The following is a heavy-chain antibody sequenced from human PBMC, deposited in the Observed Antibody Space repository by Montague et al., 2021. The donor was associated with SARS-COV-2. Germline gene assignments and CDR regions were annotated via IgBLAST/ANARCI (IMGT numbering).Heavy chain of an antibody. CDR3: ERDLAVVAATPFDY. V-gene: IGHV3-30*04. CDR1: GFTFSSYA. D-gene: IGHD2-15*01. Sequence: SLRLSCAASGFTFSSYAMHWVRQAPGKGLEWVAVISYDGSNKYYADSVKGRFTISRDNSKNTLYLQMNSLRAEDTAVYYCERDLAVVAATPFDYWGQGTLVTVSS. J-gene: IGHJ4*02. CDR2: ISYDGSNK.